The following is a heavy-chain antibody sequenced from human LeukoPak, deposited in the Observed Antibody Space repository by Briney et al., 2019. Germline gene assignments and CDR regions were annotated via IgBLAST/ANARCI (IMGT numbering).Heavy chain of an antibody. CDR2: IIPVFGTA. J-gene: IGHJ6*03. CDR1: GGTFSSYA. Sequence: SVKVSCKASGGTFSSYAISWVRQAPGQGLEWMGGIIPVFGTANYAEKFQGRVTITTDESTDTAYLELSSLRSEDTAVYYCARSRYYDIVTCYTSYYYSYMDVWGKGTTVTVSS. CDR3: ARSRYYDIVTCYTSYYYSYMDV. V-gene: IGHV1-69*05. D-gene: IGHD3-9*01.